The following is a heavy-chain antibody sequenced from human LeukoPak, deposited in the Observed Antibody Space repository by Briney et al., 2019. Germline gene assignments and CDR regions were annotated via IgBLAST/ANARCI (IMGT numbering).Heavy chain of an antibody. CDR1: GASISDYY. D-gene: IGHD3-16*01. CDR3: ARGHRGLGY. J-gene: IGHJ4*02. Sequence: PSETLSLTCTVSGASISDYYWSWIRQPPGKVLEWIGYIYYTGTTNYNPSLKSRVTISVDTSKNQFSLKLTSVTAADTAVYYCARGHRGLGYWGQGTLVSVSS. V-gene: IGHV4-59*01. CDR2: IYYTGTT.